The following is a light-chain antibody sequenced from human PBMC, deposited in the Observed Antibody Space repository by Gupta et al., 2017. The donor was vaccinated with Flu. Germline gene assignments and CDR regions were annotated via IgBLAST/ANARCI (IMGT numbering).Light chain of an antibody. CDR3: QQSGRSPQT. CDR2: GAS. Sequence: EIVLTQSPGTLSLSPGERATLSCRASQSVSSYYLAWYQQKPGQAPRLLIYGASSRATGIPDMFSGSGSGTDFTLFISRLEPEDFAVYYCQQSGRSPQTFGQGTKVEIK. V-gene: IGKV3-20*01. CDR1: QSVSSYY. J-gene: IGKJ1*01.